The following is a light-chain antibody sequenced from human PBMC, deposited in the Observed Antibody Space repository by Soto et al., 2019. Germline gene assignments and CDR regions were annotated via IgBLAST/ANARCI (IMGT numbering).Light chain of an antibody. J-gene: IGLJ2*01. CDR1: SSDVGGYNY. CDR2: EVS. Sequence: QSALTQPASVSGSPGQSITISCTGSSSDVGGYNYVSWYQQHPGKAPKLMIYEVSNRPSGISNRFSGSKSGNTASLTLSGLQAEDEADYYCSSYTSSSYLVFGGGTKLTVL. CDR3: SSYTSSSYLV. V-gene: IGLV2-14*01.